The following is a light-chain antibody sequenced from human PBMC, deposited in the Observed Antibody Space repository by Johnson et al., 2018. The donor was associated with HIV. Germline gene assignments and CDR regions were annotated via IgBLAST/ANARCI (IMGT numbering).Light chain of an antibody. Sequence: QSVLTQPPSVSAAPGQKVTISCSGSSSNIGNNYVSWYQKFPGAAPKVLIYDNNKRPSGIPDRISGSKSGTSATLGITGLQTGDEADYYCGTWNSRLSVGHVCGTGTKVTVL. J-gene: IGLJ1*01. CDR2: DNN. CDR1: SSNIGNNY. V-gene: IGLV1-51*01. CDR3: GTWNSRLSVGHV.